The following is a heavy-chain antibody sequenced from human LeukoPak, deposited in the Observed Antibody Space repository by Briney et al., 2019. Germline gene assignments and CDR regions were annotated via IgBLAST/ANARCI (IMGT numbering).Heavy chain of an antibody. Sequence: ASVKVSCKASGYTFTGYYMHWVRQAPGQGLEWMGWINPNTGGTNYAQKFQGRVTMTRDTSINTAYMELGRLRSDDTAVYYCAHDSSGYYYSFDYWGQGTLVTVSS. CDR2: INPNTGGT. D-gene: IGHD3-22*01. CDR1: GYTFTGYY. CDR3: AHDSSGYYYSFDY. J-gene: IGHJ4*02. V-gene: IGHV1-2*02.